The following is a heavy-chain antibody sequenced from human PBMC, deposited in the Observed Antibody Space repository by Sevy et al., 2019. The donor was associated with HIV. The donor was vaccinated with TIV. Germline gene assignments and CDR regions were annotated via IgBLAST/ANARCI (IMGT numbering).Heavy chain of an antibody. CDR1: GFTFSTYT. CDR3: PRPYGSGSWEAFDI. J-gene: IGHJ3*02. D-gene: IGHD3-10*01. CDR2: LSSSSNYI. V-gene: IGHV3-21*01. Sequence: GGSLRLSCAASGFTFSTYTMNWVRRAPGKGLEWVSSLSSSSNYIDYADSLKGRFTISRDNAKNSVYLQMNSLRAEDTAVYYCPRPYGSGSWEAFDIWGQGTMVTVSS.